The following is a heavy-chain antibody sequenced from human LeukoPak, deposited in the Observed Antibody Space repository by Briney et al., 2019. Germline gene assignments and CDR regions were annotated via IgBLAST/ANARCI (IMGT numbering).Heavy chain of an antibody. CDR1: GFTFSSYA. D-gene: IGHD4-17*01. Sequence: TGGSLRLSCAASGFTFSSYAMSWVRQAPGKGLEWVSAISGSGGSTYYADSVKGRFTISRDNSKNTLYLQMNSLRAEDTAVYYCAKRYGDYPEVVSYFDYWGQGTLVTVSS. CDR3: AKRYGDYPEVVSYFDY. CDR2: ISGSGGST. V-gene: IGHV3-23*01. J-gene: IGHJ4*02.